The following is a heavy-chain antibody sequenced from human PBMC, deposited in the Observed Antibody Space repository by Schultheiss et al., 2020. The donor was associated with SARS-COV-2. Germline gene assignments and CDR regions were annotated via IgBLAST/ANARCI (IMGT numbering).Heavy chain of an antibody. J-gene: IGHJ2*01. CDR3: TRLETGAGENWHFDL. Sequence: GGSLRLSCAASTFAFNSYTMSWVRQASGKGLEWVGRIRSKPNNYATAYAASVKGRFTISRDDSKNTAYLQMNSLKTEDTAVYYCTRLETGAGENWHFDLWGRGTLVTVSS. V-gene: IGHV3-73*01. CDR2: IRSKPNNYAT. D-gene: IGHD1-26*01. CDR1: TFAFNSYT.